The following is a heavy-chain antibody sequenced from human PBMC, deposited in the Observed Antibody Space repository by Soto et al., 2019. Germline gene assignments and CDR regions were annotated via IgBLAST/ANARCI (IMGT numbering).Heavy chain of an antibody. J-gene: IGHJ5*02. CDR1: GYTFTSYD. V-gene: IGHV1-8*01. CDR3: ARPNVSIGYSAS. CDR2: MNPNSGNT. D-gene: IGHD3-22*01. Sequence: ASVKVSCKASGYTFTSYDINWVRQATGQGLEWMGWMNPNSGNTGYAQKFQGRVTMTRNTSISTAYMELSSLRSEDTAVYYCARPNVSIGYSASWGQGTLVTVSS.